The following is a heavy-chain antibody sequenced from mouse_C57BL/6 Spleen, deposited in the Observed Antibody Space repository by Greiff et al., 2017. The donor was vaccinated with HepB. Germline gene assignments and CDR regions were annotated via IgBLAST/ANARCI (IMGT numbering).Heavy chain of an antibody. CDR2: ISYDGSN. D-gene: IGHD2-3*01. CDR1: GYSITSGYY. V-gene: IGHV3-6*01. J-gene: IGHJ4*01. CDR3: ARGDGGAMDY. Sequence: ESGPGLVKPSQSPSLTCSVTGYSITSGYYWNWIRQFPGNKLEWMGYISYDGSNNYNPSLKNRISITRDTSKNQFFLKLDSVTTEDTATYYCARGDGGAMDYWGQGTSVTVSS.